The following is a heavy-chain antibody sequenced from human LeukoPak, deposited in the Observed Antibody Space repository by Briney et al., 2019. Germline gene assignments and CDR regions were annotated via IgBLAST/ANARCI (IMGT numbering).Heavy chain of an antibody. D-gene: IGHD3-9*01. CDR2: IYSGGDT. CDR1: SFPVTDNY. Sequence: PGGSLRFSCAASSFPVTDNYMGWVRQAPGKGLEWVSLIYSGGDTYYADSVKGRFTISRDTSKNTVYLHMNSLRPDDTATYYCARAILLTGSEYYFDSWGQGTLVTVSS. V-gene: IGHV3-53*01. J-gene: IGHJ4*02. CDR3: ARAILLTGSEYYFDS.